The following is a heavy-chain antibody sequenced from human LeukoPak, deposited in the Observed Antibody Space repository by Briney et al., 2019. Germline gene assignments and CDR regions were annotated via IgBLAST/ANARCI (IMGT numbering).Heavy chain of an antibody. V-gene: IGHV3-13*01. D-gene: IGHD6-6*01. Sequence: GGSLRLSCAASGFTFSNYEMHWVRLVLGKGLEWVSAIGIAGNTFYAGSVKGRFTISRENAKNSFHLQMNSLRAGDTAVYYCAREGSLSSSDAFDIWGQGTMVTVSS. CDR2: IGIAGNT. CDR3: AREGSLSSSDAFDI. J-gene: IGHJ3*02. CDR1: GFTFSNYE.